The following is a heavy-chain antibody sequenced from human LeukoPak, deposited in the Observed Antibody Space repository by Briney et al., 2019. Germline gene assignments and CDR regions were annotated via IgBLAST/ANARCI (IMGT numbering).Heavy chain of an antibody. V-gene: IGHV1-69*13. Sequence: ASVKVSCKASGGTFSSYAISWVRQAPGQGLEWMGGIIPIFGTANYAQKFQGRVTITADESTSTAYMELSSLRSEDTAVYYCARDVHRWYEDYYYGMDVWGQGTTVTVSS. D-gene: IGHD6-13*01. CDR3: ARDVHRWYEDYYYGMDV. J-gene: IGHJ6*02. CDR1: GGTFSSYA. CDR2: IIPIFGTA.